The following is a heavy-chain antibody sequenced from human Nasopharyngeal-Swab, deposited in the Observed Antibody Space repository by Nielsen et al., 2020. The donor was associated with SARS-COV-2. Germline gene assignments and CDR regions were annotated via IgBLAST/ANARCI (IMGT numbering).Heavy chain of an antibody. CDR3: AKDVDDYDYYMDV. V-gene: IGHV3-9*01. CDR2: ISWNSGSI. CDR1: GFTFDDYA. Sequence: SLKISCAASGFTFDDYAMHWVRQAPGKGLEWVLGISWNSGSIGYADSVKGRFTISRDNAKNSLYLQMNSLRAEDTALYYCAKDVDDYDYYMDVWGKGTTVTVSS. J-gene: IGHJ6*03.